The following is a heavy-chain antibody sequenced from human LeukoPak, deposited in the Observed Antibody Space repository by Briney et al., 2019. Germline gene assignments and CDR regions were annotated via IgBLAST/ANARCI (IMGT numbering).Heavy chain of an antibody. V-gene: IGHV3-74*01. D-gene: IGHD3-10*01. J-gene: IGHJ5*01. CDR1: GISFSNYS. CDR2: IESNGLA. Sequence: GGSLRLSCAASGISFSNYSMNWVRQAPGKGLMWVSRIESNGLALYADSVRDRFTISRDNAKNTVYLQMNSLRADDTAMYYCARAVTYFYGSVTYDWFESWGQGTLVTVSS. CDR3: ARAVTYFYGSVTYDWFES.